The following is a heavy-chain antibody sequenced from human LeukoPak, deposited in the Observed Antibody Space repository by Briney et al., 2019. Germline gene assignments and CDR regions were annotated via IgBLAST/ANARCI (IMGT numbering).Heavy chain of an antibody. CDR2: ISGNGGST. CDR3: AKGAFYSSAWYFAY. D-gene: IGHD6-25*01. V-gene: IGHV3-43*02. J-gene: IGHJ4*02. Sequence: GGSLRLSCAASGFTFDDYAMHWVRQAPGKGLEWVSLISGNGGSTYYADSVKGRFTISRDNSKNSLYLQMNSLRTEDTASYYCAKGAFYSSAWYFAYWGQGTLVTVSS. CDR1: GFTFDDYA.